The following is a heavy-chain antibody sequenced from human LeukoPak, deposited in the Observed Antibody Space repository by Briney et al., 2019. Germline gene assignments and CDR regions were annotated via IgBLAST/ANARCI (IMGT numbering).Heavy chain of an antibody. J-gene: IGHJ4*02. CDR3: ARVFRFSYFDY. CDR1: GDSINSSTSY. D-gene: IGHD3-3*01. V-gene: IGHV4-39*07. Sequence: SETLSLTCSVSGDSINSSTSYWGWVRQPPGKGLEWIGTIFYSGSIYNNPSLKSRVTMSLDTSKNQFSLRLRSVTAADTAFYYCARVFRFSYFDYWGQGALINVS. CDR2: IFYSGSI.